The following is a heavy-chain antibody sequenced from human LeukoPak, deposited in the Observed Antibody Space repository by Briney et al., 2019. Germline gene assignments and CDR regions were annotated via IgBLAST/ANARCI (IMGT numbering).Heavy chain of an antibody. V-gene: IGHV3-7*01. Sequence: GGSLRLSCAASGFTLSSYWMTWVRQAPGKGLEWVADIEEDGSEKYYVDSVKGRFTISRDNAKNSLYLQMNSLRAEDTALYYCARLYCSSTSCHTLHYYYMDVWGKGTTVTVSS. CDR3: ARLYCSSTSCHTLHYYYMDV. CDR1: GFTLSSYW. D-gene: IGHD2-2*02. J-gene: IGHJ6*03. CDR2: IEEDGSEK.